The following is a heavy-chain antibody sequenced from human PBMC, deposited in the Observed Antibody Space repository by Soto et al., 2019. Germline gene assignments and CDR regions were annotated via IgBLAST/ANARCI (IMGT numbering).Heavy chain of an antibody. CDR3: ARSLKPFAVDIWTYYYVMEV. V-gene: IGHV1-3*01. CDR1: GYTFTRYA. J-gene: IGHJ6*02. D-gene: IGHD3-3*01. Sequence: QVHRVQSGAEVKKPGASVKVSCKASGYTFTRYAMHWARQAPGQRHEWMGRINAGNGNTKYSQTFQGRVTITRDTSEITAYMEVRSLISVDTAEYSCARSLKPFAVDIWTYYYVMEVSGQGTTVTESS. CDR2: INAGNGNT.